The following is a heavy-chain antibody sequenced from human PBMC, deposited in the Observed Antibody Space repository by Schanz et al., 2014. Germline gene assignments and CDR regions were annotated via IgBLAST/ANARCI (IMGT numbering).Heavy chain of an antibody. CDR3: ARGGGAEDVFDF. CDR2: IVPIAGIT. D-gene: IGHD2-15*01. J-gene: IGHJ3*01. Sequence: QVHLVQSGAEVKKPGSSVKVSCKASGGTFSSDTFSWVRQAPGQGLEWMGRIVPIAGITNYAQRCQGRVTITTDKSSDAAYMKLSSLKAKDADVCDCARGGGAEDVFDFWGQGTILTVSS. V-gene: IGHV1-69*02. CDR1: GGTFSSDT.